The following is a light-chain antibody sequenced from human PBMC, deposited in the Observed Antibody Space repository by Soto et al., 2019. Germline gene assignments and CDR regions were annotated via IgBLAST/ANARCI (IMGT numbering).Light chain of an antibody. CDR1: QSVSSN. CDR2: HSS. V-gene: IGKV3-15*01. Sequence: EIVMTQSPATLSVSPGERATLSCRASQSVSSNLAWYQQKPGQAPRLLIYHSSTRATGVPARFSGSGSGTEFTLTISSLQSEDFAVYYCQQNNDWPPYTFGQGTKLEI. J-gene: IGKJ2*01. CDR3: QQNNDWPPYT.